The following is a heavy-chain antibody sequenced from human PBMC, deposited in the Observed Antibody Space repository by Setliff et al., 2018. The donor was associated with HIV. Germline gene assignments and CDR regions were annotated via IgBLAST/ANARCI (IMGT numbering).Heavy chain of an antibody. Sequence: GASVKVSRKASGDTFNNCAVTWVRQPPGQGLVWMGGSIPLFGKTNYAQKFQGRITVTSDTSTSTVYMEVHSLTSEDTAVYYCARVAVPGLGYFQSWGQGTLVTVSS. CDR2: SIPLFGKT. V-gene: IGHV1-69*05. D-gene: IGHD6-19*01. CDR3: ARVAVPGLGYFQS. CDR1: GDTFNNCA. J-gene: IGHJ1*01.